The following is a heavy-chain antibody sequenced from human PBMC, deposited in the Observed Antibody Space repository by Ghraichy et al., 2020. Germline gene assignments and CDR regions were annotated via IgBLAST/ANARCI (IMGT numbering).Heavy chain of an antibody. J-gene: IGHJ4*02. Sequence: TLSLTCAVYGGSFSGYYWSWIRQPPGKGLEWIGEINHSGSTNYNPSLKSRVTISVDTSKNQFSLKLSSVTAADTAVYYCASSGSGDDYWGQGTLVTVSS. CDR2: INHSGST. CDR3: ASSGSGDDY. CDR1: GGSFSGYY. D-gene: IGHD1-26*01. V-gene: IGHV4-34*01.